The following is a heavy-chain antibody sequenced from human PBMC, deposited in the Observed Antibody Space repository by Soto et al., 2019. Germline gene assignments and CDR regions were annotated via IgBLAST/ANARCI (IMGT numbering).Heavy chain of an antibody. CDR3: ARGFSAGKGSPPDF. V-gene: IGHV3-21*04. CDR2: ISGGSSDI. J-gene: IGHJ4*02. Sequence: GGSLRLSGAASGFTFSRYSMNWVSQAPGKGLEWVSSISGGSSDIYYADSVKGRFTISRDNAKNSLYLQMNSLRAEDTAVYYCARGFSAGKGSPPDFWGQGSLVTSP. D-gene: IGHD6-13*01. CDR1: GFTFSRYS.